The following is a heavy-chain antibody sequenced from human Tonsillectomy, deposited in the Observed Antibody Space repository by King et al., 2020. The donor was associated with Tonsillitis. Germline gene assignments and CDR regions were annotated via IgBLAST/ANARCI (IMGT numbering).Heavy chain of an antibody. J-gene: IGHJ5*02. V-gene: IGHV4-31*03. CDR1: GGSISSDGFY. CDR3: AREGPGRPFAP. CDR2: THYSGNS. Sequence: QLQESGPGLVKPSQTLSLTCTVSGGSISSDGFYWSWLRQYTGKGPEWIGHTHYSGNSYYNPSLESRAIISIDTSKNQFSLKLNFMTAADTAVYFCAREGPGRPFAPWGQGTLVTVSS. D-gene: IGHD3-10*01.